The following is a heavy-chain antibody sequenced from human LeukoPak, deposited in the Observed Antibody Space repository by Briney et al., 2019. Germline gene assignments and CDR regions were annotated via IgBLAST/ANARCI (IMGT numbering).Heavy chain of an antibody. CDR3: AKDAERGFDYSNSLEK. CDR2: VFSDGSNR. J-gene: IGHJ4*02. V-gene: IGHV3-33*06. CDR1: RFLFSHFG. Sequence: GGSLRLSCAASRFLFSHFGMHWVRQAPGKGLEWVAVVFSDGSNRYYAGSVKGRFTVSRDNSQNMVYLQMNSLRPDDTAVYYCAKDAERGFDYSNSLEKWGQGTLVTVSS. D-gene: IGHD4-11*01.